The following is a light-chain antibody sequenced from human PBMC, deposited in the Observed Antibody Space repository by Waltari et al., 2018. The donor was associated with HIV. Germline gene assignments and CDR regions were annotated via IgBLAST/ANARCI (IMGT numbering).Light chain of an antibody. J-gene: IGLJ1*01. CDR3: QSFDNSLNGYV. Sequence: QSVLTQPPSVSGAPGQRVTISCTGSSSNIGSNFDVHWYQLPPGSAPKLLIFAKSNRPEGVPDLFSASKSATSASLAISGLQPEDEAEYYCQSFDNSLNGYVFGTGTTVIVL. CDR1: SSNIGSNFD. CDR2: AKS. V-gene: IGLV1-40*01.